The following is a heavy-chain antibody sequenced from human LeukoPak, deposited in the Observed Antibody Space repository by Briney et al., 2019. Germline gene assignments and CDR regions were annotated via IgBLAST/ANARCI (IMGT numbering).Heavy chain of an antibody. V-gene: IGHV4-59*01. Sequence: PSETLSLTCAVYGGSFSGYYWSWVRQSAGKGLEWIGYIFYGGSSNYNPSLKSRITISADTSKNQFSLKLSSVTAADTAVYYCARDRGLYWYFDLWGRGTLVTVSS. CDR1: GGSFSGYY. D-gene: IGHD5-12*01. CDR2: IFYGGSS. J-gene: IGHJ2*01. CDR3: ARDRGLYWYFDL.